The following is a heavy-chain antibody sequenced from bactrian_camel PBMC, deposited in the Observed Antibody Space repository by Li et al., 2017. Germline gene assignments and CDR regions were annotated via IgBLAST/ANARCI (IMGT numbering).Heavy chain of an antibody. CDR1: GFTLSSYG. D-gene: IGHD1*01. J-gene: IGHJ4*01. CDR2: IYSDGSNT. CDR3: VRSPLFFLSITDEPRDY. V-gene: IGHV3S7*01. Sequence: HVQLVESGGGLVQPGGSLRLSCAASGFTLSSYGMSWVRQAPGKGLEWVSSIYSDGSNTYYADSVKGRFTISRDYAKNTVYLQMNNLKPEDTAVYYCVRSPLFFLSITDEPRDYWGRGTQVTVS.